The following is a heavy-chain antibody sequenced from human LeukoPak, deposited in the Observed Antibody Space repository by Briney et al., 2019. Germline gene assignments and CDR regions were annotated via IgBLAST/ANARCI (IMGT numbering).Heavy chain of an antibody. CDR3: ARVSGAIVNSYYFDY. D-gene: IGHD5-18*01. Sequence: SETLSLTCTVSGYSISSGYYWGWIRQPPGKGLEGIGSIYHSGSTYYNPSLKSRVTISVDTSKNRFPLKLSSVTAADTAVYYCARVSGAIVNSYYFDYWGQGTLVTVSS. V-gene: IGHV4-38-2*02. CDR2: IYHSGST. J-gene: IGHJ4*02. CDR1: GYSISSGYY.